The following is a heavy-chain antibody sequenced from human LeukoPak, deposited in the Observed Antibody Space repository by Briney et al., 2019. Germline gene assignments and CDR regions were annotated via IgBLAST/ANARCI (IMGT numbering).Heavy chain of an antibody. CDR3: ARGRRQYDSSGYYFDQ. V-gene: IGHV3-48*01. CDR2: ISSNSDTI. Sequence: GRSLRLSCAASGFPFNSYSINWVRQAPRKGLEWVSHISSNSDTIYYADSVKGRFTISRDNAKNSLFLQMNSLRAEDTAVYYCARGRRQYDSSGYYFDQWGQGTLVTVSS. D-gene: IGHD3-22*01. J-gene: IGHJ4*02. CDR1: GFPFNSYS.